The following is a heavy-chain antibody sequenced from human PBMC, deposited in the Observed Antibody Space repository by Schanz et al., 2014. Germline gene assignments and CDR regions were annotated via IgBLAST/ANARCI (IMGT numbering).Heavy chain of an antibody. CDR3: ARDDGGGYNQIDY. Sequence: EVQLVESGGGLLQPGGSLRLSCAASGFTVSSNYMSWVRQAPGKGLEWVSVIYSGGSTYYADSVKGRFTISRDNSENTLFLEMNSLRLEDTAVYYCARDDGGGYNQIDYWGQGALVTVSS. CDR1: GFTVSSNY. D-gene: IGHD5-12*01. CDR2: IYSGGST. J-gene: IGHJ4*02. V-gene: IGHV3-66*03.